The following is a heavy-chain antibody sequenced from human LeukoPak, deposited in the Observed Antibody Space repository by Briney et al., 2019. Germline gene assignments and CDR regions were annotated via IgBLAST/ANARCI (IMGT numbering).Heavy chain of an antibody. D-gene: IGHD3-10*01. CDR3: ARGWFGESHGMDV. J-gene: IGHJ6*02. CDR2: ISSSSSYI. CDR1: GFTFSSYS. Sequence: GGSLRLSCAASGFTFSSYSMNWVRQAPGKGLEWVSSISSSSSYIYYADPVKGRFTISRDNAKNSLYLQMNSLRAEDTAVYYCARGWFGESHGMDVWGQGTTVTVSS. V-gene: IGHV3-21*01.